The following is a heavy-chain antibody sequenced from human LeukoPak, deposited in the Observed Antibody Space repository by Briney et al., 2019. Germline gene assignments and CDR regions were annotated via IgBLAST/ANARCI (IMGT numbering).Heavy chain of an antibody. CDR3: ARGGYRFGYAAY. D-gene: IGHD5-18*01. J-gene: IGHJ4*02. CDR2: IKSKTDGGTT. V-gene: IGHV3-15*01. Sequence: GGSLRLSCAASGFTFSNAWMSWVRQAPGKGLEWVGRIKSKTDGGTTDYAAPVKGRFTISRDDSKNTLYLQMNSLKTEDTAVYYCARGGYRFGYAAYWGQGSLVTVSS. CDR1: GFTFSNAW.